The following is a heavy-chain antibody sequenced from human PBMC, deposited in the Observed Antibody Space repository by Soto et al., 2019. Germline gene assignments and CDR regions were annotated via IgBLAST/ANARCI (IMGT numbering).Heavy chain of an antibody. V-gene: IGHV2-5*01. Sequence: SGPTLVNPTQTLTLTCTFSGFSLSTSGVGVGWIRQPPGKALEWLALIYWNDDRRYSPSLERRLTITKDTSKNQVDLTMTNMVPVDTATYYFVHTYYYDSSGYYYQYYYGMDVWGQGTKVTVSS. J-gene: IGHJ6*02. CDR2: IYWNDDR. CDR3: VHTYYYDSSGYYYQYYYGMDV. D-gene: IGHD3-22*01. CDR1: GFSLSTSGVG.